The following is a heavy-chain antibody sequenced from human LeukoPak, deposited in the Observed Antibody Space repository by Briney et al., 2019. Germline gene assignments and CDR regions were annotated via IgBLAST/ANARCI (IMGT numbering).Heavy chain of an antibody. CDR2: SSSTSGYT. CDR3: ARSQWGTSFGRAGEFDY. V-gene: IGHV3-11*03. Sequence: GGSLRLSRAASGFTFSDYYMSWVRQAPGKGLEWVSYSSSTSGYTNYADSVKGRFTISRDNAKNSLSLQMNNLRAEDTAVYYCARSQWGTSFGRAGEFDYWGQGTLVTVSS. D-gene: IGHD2/OR15-2a*01. CDR1: GFTFSDYY. J-gene: IGHJ4*02.